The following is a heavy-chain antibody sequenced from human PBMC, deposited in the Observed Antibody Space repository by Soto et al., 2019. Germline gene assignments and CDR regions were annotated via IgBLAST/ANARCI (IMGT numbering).Heavy chain of an antibody. V-gene: IGHV3-21*01. J-gene: IGHJ6*02. CDR2: IRGFSPYT. CDR1: GFTLRTYT. Sequence: PGGSLRLSCISSGFTLRTYTMNWVRQAPGKGLEWVSGIRGFSPYTFYAESVRGRFTISRDNAKNSLFLQVDSLRAEDTAVYYCARDRGYDAHDYYYNAMDVWGQGTTVTVSS. CDR3: ARDRGYDAHDYYYNAMDV. D-gene: IGHD3-10*01.